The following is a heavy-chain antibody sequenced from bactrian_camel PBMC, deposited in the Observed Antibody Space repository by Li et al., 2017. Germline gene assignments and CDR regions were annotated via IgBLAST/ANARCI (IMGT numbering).Heavy chain of an antibody. Sequence: HVQLVESGGGLVQPGGSLRLSCVASGFTYRITYMTWVRQSPGKGLEWVSSVGAEGAKPYYADSVKGRFTISRDHAENTVYLQMNSLKPEDTAVYYCVRKDDYSNYATFGNWGQGTQVTVS. CDR2: VGAEGAKP. CDR3: VRKDDYSNYATFGN. V-gene: IGHV3-2*01. CDR1: GFTYRITY. D-gene: IGHD4*01. J-gene: IGHJ6*01.